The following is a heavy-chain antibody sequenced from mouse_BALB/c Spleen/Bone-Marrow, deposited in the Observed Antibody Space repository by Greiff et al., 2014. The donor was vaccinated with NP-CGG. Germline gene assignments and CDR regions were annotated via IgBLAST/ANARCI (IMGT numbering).Heavy chain of an antibody. J-gene: IGHJ1*01. Sequence: VQGVESGPGLVAPSQSLSITCTVSGFSLTSYGVHRVRQPPGKGLEWLGIVGAGGSTNYNSALMSRLSISKDNSKSQVFLKMNSLQTDDTAMYYCARDSYYYGSSLWYFDVWGAGTTVTVSS. V-gene: IGHV2-9*02. CDR3: ARDSYYYGSSLWYFDV. D-gene: IGHD1-1*01. CDR2: VGAGGST. CDR1: GFSLTSYG.